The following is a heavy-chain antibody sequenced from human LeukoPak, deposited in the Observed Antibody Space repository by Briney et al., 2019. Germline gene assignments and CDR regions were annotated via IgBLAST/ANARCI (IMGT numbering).Heavy chain of an antibody. J-gene: IGHJ4*02. D-gene: IGHD3-10*01. Sequence: SVKASCKASGGTFSSYTINWVRQAPGQGLEWMGGIIPIFGTANYAQKFQGRVTITTDESTSTAYMELSSLRSEDTAVYYCAREISYYGSGSYARYYFDYWGQGTLVTVSS. V-gene: IGHV1-69*05. CDR2: IIPIFGTA. CDR1: GGTFSSYT. CDR3: AREISYYGSGSYARYYFDY.